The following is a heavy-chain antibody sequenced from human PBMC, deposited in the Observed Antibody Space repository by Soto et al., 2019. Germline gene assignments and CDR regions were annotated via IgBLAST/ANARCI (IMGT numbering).Heavy chain of an antibody. CDR1: GGTFSSDA. D-gene: IGHD6-19*01. Sequence: SVKVSCKAFGGTFSSDAVSWVRQAPGQGLEWMGGLIPILGTTHYAQKFQGRVTITADESTNTAYMELSSLRSDDTAVYYCARASGYVSGWYHDYWGQGTRVTVSS. V-gene: IGHV1-69*13. CDR2: LIPILGTT. J-gene: IGHJ4*02. CDR3: ARASGYVSGWYHDY.